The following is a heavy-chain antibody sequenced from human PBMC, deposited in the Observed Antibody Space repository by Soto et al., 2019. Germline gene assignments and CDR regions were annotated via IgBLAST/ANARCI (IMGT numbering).Heavy chain of an antibody. Sequence: PSETLSLTCTVSGASISSYFWSWIRQPPGKGLEWIAFMRYGGSPSYSPSLKSRVTISADTSKNQFSLEVRYVTAADTAAYYCARHDSRGGSYDYWGQGTLVTVSS. CDR1: GASISSYF. CDR2: MRYGGSP. J-gene: IGHJ4*02. D-gene: IGHD3-16*01. CDR3: ARHDSRGGSYDY. V-gene: IGHV4-59*08.